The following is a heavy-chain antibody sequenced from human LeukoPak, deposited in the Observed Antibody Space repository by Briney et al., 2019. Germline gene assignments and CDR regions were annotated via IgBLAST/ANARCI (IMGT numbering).Heavy chain of an antibody. CDR2: MNPNSGNT. Sequence: ASVTVSCKASGGTFSSYAISWVRQATGQGLEWMGWMNPNSGNTGYAQKFQGRVTMTRNTSISTAYMELSSLRSEDTAVYYCARGIHCSGGSCFIDYWGQGTLVTVSS. D-gene: IGHD2-15*01. V-gene: IGHV1-8*02. J-gene: IGHJ4*02. CDR3: ARGIHCSGGSCFIDY. CDR1: GGTFSSYA.